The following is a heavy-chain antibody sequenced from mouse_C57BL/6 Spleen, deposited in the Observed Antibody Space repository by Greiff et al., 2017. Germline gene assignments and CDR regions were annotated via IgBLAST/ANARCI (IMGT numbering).Heavy chain of an antibody. D-gene: IGHD2-5*01. CDR2: INPNYGTT. CDR3: ATYSNGGDAMDY. V-gene: IGHV1-39*01. CDR1: GYSFTDYN. J-gene: IGHJ4*01. Sequence: EVQGVESGPELVKPGASVKISCKASGYSFTDYNMNWVKQSNGKSLEWIGVINPNYGTTSYNQKFKGKATLTVAQSSSTAYMQLNSLTSEDSAVYYCATYSNGGDAMDYWGQGTSVTVSS.